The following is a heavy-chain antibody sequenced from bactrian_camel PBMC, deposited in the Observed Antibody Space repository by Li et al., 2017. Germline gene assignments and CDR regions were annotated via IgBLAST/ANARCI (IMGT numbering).Heavy chain of an antibody. V-gene: IGHV3S40*01. D-gene: IGHD4*01. CDR2: IDTPGTTT. J-gene: IGHJ4*01. CDR1: GFTFSSAH. CDR3: AARPERLCQPNWKGKYIH. Sequence: VQLVESGGGLVQPGGSLRLSCAASGFTFSSAHMSWIRQAPDQEREAVAAIDTPGTTTYSESVKGRFTISRDNAKNALYLEMNSLKPEDTAMYYCAARPERLCQPNWKGKYIHWGRGTQVTVS.